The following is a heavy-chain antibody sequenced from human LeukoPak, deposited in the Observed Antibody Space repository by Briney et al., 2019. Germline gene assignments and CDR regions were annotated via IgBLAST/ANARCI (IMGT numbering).Heavy chain of an antibody. Sequence: ASVKVSCKVSGYTLTELSMHWVRQAPGKGLEWMGGFDPEDGETIYAQKFQGRVTMTRNTSISTAYMELSSLRSEDTAVYYCARTDSSSFDYWGQGTLVTVSS. CDR1: GYTLTELS. CDR2: FDPEDGET. J-gene: IGHJ4*02. V-gene: IGHV1-24*01. CDR3: ARTDSSSFDY. D-gene: IGHD6-13*01.